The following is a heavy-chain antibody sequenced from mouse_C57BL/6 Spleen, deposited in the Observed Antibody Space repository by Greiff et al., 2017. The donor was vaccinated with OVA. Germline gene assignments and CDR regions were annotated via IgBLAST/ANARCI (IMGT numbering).Heavy chain of an antibody. CDR3: ARSHYYGYEGFAD. Sequence: QVQLQQSGPELVKPGASVKISCKASGYSFTSYYIHWVKQRPGQGLEWIGWIYPGSGNTKYNEKFKGKATLTADTSSSTAYMQLSSLTSEDSAVYYCARSHYYGYEGFADWGQGTLVTVSA. CDR1: GYSFTSYY. V-gene: IGHV1-66*01. CDR2: IYPGSGNT. J-gene: IGHJ3*01. D-gene: IGHD2-2*01.